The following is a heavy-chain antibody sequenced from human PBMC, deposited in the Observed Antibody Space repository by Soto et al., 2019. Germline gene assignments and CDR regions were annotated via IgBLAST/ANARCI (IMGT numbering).Heavy chain of an antibody. CDR1: GFTFSAYA. J-gene: IGHJ5*02. CDR2: ISSSSSTI. V-gene: IGHV3-48*02. Sequence: PGGSLRLSCAASGFTFSAYAMSWVRQAPGKGLEWVSYISSSSSTIYYADSVKGRFTVSRDNAKNSLYLQMNSLRDEDTAVYYCARDVIAAAGHLNWFDPWGQGTLVTV. D-gene: IGHD6-13*01. CDR3: ARDVIAAAGHLNWFDP.